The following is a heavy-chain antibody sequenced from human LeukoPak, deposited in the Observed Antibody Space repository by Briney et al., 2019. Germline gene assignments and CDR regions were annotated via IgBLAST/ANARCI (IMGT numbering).Heavy chain of an antibody. CDR1: GFTLNNAW. V-gene: IGHV3-15*01. Sequence: GGSLRLSCAASGFTLNNAWMSWVRQAPGKGLEWLGRIKRETDGGTIDYAAPVKGRFTISRDDSRNTLYLQMDSLKIEDTAVYYCTTDRYYDNSELQFQHRGQGTLVTVSS. CDR2: IKRETDGGTI. J-gene: IGHJ1*01. D-gene: IGHD3-22*01. CDR3: TTDRYYDNSELQFQH.